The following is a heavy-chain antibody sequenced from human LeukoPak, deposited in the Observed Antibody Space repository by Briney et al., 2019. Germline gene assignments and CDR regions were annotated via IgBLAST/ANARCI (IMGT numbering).Heavy chain of an antibody. J-gene: IGHJ5*02. D-gene: IGHD2-15*01. CDR2: ISSSGSTI. Sequence: GGSLRLSCAASGFTFSDYYMSWIRQAPGKGLEWVSYISSSGSTIYYADSVKVRFTISRDNAKNSLYLQMNSLRAEDTAVYYCAKEYCSGGSCYSNWFDPWGQGTLVTVSS. V-gene: IGHV3-11*01. CDR3: AKEYCSGGSCYSNWFDP. CDR1: GFTFSDYY.